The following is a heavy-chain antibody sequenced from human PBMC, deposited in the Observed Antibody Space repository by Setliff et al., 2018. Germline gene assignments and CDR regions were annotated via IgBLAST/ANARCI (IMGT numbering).Heavy chain of an antibody. CDR1: GGSISSSYY. V-gene: IGHV4-4*07. J-gene: IGHJ4*02. D-gene: IGHD2-8*01. Sequence: SETLSLTCSVSGGSISSSYYWSWIRQPAGKGLEWIGRVYTNGGTDYNPSLKSRATISLDTSKNQLSLKLDSVTAADTAVYYCARDPVDGHGHFDYWGQGTLVTVSS. CDR2: VYTNGGT. CDR3: ARDPVDGHGHFDY.